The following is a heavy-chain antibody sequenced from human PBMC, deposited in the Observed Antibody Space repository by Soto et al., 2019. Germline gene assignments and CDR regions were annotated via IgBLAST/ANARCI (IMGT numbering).Heavy chain of an antibody. CDR1: GGSISSGSSY. CDR2: IYYLGNT. D-gene: IGHD6-19*01. Sequence: SETLSLTCTVSGGSISSGSSYWGWIRQPPGKGLEWIGSIYYLGNTYYNPSLGGRVSISVDTSKNQFSLKLKSVTAADTAVFYCARHASSSGWYLFDYWGQGTLVTVSS. V-gene: IGHV4-39*01. J-gene: IGHJ4*02. CDR3: ARHASSSGWYLFDY.